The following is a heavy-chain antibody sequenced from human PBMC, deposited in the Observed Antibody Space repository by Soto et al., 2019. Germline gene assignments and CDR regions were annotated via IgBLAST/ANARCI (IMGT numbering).Heavy chain of an antibody. J-gene: IGHJ4*02. CDR2: IYNSGNT. D-gene: IGHD3-3*01. V-gene: IGHV4-30-4*01. CDR1: GGSINGVGYF. Sequence: QVQLQESGPGLVKPSQTLSLTCTVSGGSINGVGYFWSWLRQTPGKGLEWIGHIYNSGNTYTNPSLNSRATISGDTSPNQFSLNLKSVTAADTAVYYCARGPSADKVDYWGQGTLVTVSS. CDR3: ARGPSADKVDY.